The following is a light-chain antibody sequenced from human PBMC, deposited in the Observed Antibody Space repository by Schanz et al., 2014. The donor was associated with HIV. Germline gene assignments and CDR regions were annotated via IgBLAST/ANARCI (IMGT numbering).Light chain of an antibody. CDR3: ATWDDSLSGRV. Sequence: QSVLTQPPSTSGTPGQRVAISCSGSSSNIGTYNVNWYQQLPGTAPRLLIYTQDQRPSGVPDRFSGSKSGTSASLAISGLQSEDEAVYYCATWDDSLSGRVFGGGTKLTVL. J-gene: IGLJ3*02. V-gene: IGLV1-44*01. CDR1: SSNIGTYN. CDR2: TQD.